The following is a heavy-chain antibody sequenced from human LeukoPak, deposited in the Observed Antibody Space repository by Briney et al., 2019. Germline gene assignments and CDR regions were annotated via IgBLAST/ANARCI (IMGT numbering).Heavy chain of an antibody. CDR2: INPDASVT. J-gene: IGHJ5*02. Sequence: PGGPLRLSCAASGFIFNTNWISWVRQAPGKGLEWVANINPDASVTHYVDSVKGRFTISRDNGKNSVYLQMNSLRAEDSAVYFCATHPQSAGYHWFDPRGQGTLVTVAS. CDR3: ATHPQSAGYHWFDP. CDR1: GFIFNTNW. V-gene: IGHV3-7*01. D-gene: IGHD6-13*01.